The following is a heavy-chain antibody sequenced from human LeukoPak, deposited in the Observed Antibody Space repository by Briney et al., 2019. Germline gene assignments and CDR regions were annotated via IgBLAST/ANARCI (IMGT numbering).Heavy chain of an antibody. CDR2: INHSGST. CDR1: GGSFSGYY. D-gene: IGHD3-3*01. Sequence: SETLSLTCAVYGGSFSGYYWSWIRQPPGKGLEWIGEINHSGSTNYNPSLKSRVTISVDTSKNQFSLKLSSVTAADTAVYYCARDSFYDFWSGYYGPNYYYYGMDVWGQGTTVTVSS. CDR3: ARDSFYDFWSGYYGPNYYYYGMDV. V-gene: IGHV4-34*01. J-gene: IGHJ6*02.